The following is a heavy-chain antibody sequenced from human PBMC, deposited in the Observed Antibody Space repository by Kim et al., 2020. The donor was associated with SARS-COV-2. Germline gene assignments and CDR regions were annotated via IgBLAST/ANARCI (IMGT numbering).Heavy chain of an antibody. J-gene: IGHJ6*01. V-gene: IGHV3-30*04. CDR3: ARDLWYSSSWAYYYYYYG. D-gene: IGHD6-13*01. CDR1: GFTFSSYA. Sequence: GGSLRLSCAASGFTFSSYAMHWVRQAPGKGLEWVAVISYDGSNKYYADSVKGRFTISRHNSKNTLYLQMNSLRAEDTAVYYCARDLWYSSSWAYYYYYYG. CDR2: ISYDGSNK.